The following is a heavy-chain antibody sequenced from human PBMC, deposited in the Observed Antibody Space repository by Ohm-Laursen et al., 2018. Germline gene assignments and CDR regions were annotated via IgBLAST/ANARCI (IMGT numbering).Heavy chain of an antibody. CDR1: GFTFGDYA. D-gene: IGHD1-26*01. Sequence: SLRLSCAASGFTFGDYAVSWVRQAPGKGLEWVGFIRSKAYGGTTEYAASVKGRFTISRDDSKSIAYLQMNSLKTEDTAVYYCTCSGSQQGDYFDYWGQGTLVTVSS. CDR3: TCSGSQQGDYFDY. J-gene: IGHJ4*02. CDR2: IRSKAYGGTT. V-gene: IGHV3-49*04.